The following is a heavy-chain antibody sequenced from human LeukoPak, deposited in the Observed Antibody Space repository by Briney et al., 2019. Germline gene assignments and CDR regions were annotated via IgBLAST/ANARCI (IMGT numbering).Heavy chain of an antibody. Sequence: GRSLRLSCAASGFTFSSYAMHWVRQAPGKGLEWVAVISYDGSNKYYADSVKGRFTISRDNSKNTLYLQMNSLRAEDTAVYYCARDVRNRGSPLAPSYYWGQGALVTVSS. V-gene: IGHV3-30-3*01. CDR1: GFTFSSYA. J-gene: IGHJ4*02. D-gene: IGHD1-26*01. CDR3: ARDVRNRGSPLAPSYY. CDR2: ISYDGSNK.